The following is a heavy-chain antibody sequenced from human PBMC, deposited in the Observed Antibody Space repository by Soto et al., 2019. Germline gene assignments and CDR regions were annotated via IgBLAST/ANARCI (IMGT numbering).Heavy chain of an antibody. CDR3: ARGQFYPSLGYFDS. Sequence: QVQLQQWGAGLLKPSETLSLSCAVYGGSFSGYYWTWIRQPPGKGLEWIGQITQGGSADYNPSLESRVTISVDTSKNQFSLKMSSVTAADTAVYYCARGQFYPSLGYFDSWGQGTLVTVSS. J-gene: IGHJ4*02. CDR2: ITQGGSA. D-gene: IGHD3-16*01. CDR1: GGSFSGYY. V-gene: IGHV4-34*01.